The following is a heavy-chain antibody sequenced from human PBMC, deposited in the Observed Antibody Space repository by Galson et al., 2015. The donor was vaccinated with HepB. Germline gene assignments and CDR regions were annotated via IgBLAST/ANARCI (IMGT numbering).Heavy chain of an antibody. Sequence: SCAASGYTFTSYAMNWVRQAPGQGLEWMGWINTNTGNPTYAQGFTGRFVFSLDTSVSTAYLQISSLKAEDTAVYYCARGFSSSPYYYYYYMEVWGKGTTVTVSS. V-gene: IGHV7-4-1*02. CDR2: INTNTGNP. J-gene: IGHJ6*03. D-gene: IGHD6-6*01. CDR1: GYTFTSYA. CDR3: ARGFSSSPYYYYYYMEV.